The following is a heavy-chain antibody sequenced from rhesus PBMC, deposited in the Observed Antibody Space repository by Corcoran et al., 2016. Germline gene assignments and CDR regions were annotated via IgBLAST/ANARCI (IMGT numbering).Heavy chain of an antibody. CDR3: TRGSYYGSGYFY. CDR1: GFTFSSYD. J-gene: IGHJ4*01. D-gene: IGHD3-28*01. CDR2: ISYTGQTI. V-gene: IGHV3-136*01. Sequence: EVQLVESGGGLVQPGGSLRLSCAASGFTFSSYDMSWVRQAPGKGLEWVSYISYTGQTIYYTDSVKGRFTISRDNAKNSLSLQMSSLRAEDTAVYYCTRGSYYGSGYFYWGQGVLVTVSS.